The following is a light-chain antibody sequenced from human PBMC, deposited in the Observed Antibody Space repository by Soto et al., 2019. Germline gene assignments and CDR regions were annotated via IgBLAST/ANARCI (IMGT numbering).Light chain of an antibody. CDR3: QQYNNWPPWT. J-gene: IGKJ1*01. Sequence: EIVMTQSPATLSVSPGERATLSCRASQSVSSNLAWYQQKPGQAPRLLIYGASTRATGIPARFSGSGSGTECTLTISSLQSEDFAGYYGQQYNNWPPWTFGQGTKVEIK. CDR2: GAS. V-gene: IGKV3-15*01. CDR1: QSVSSN.